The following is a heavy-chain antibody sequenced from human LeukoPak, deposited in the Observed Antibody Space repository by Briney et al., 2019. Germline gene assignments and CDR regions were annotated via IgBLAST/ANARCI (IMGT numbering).Heavy chain of an antibody. CDR2: ISGSGGST. CDR1: GFTFSNAW. J-gene: IGHJ4*02. V-gene: IGHV3-23*01. D-gene: IGHD6-13*01. Sequence: GGSLRLSCAASGFTFSNAWMSWVRQAPGKGLEWVSAISGSGGSTCYADSVKGRFTISRDNSKNTLYLQMNSLRAEDTAVYYCAKEGRPHMSRIDYWGQGTLVTVSS. CDR3: AKEGRPHMSRIDY.